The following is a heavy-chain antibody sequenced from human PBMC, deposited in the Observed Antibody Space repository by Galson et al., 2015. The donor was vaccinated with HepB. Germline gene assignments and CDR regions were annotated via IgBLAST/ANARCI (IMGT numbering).Heavy chain of an antibody. Sequence: SLRLSCAASGFTFSSNGMHWVRQAPGKGLEWVASTWYDGTNKYYADSVKGRFTISRENSKNTLFLQMNSLRDEDTAVYYCARGGLGSPSIDYWGQGTLVTVSS. D-gene: IGHD2-15*01. CDR1: GFTFSSNG. V-gene: IGHV3-33*01. CDR3: ARGGLGSPSIDY. J-gene: IGHJ4*02. CDR2: TWYDGTNK.